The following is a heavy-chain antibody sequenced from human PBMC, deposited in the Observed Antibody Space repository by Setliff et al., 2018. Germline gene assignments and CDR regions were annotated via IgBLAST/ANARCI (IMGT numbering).Heavy chain of an antibody. V-gene: IGHV3-7*01. CDR1: GFTFTNYW. J-gene: IGHJ5*02. Sequence: GGSLRLSCSVSGFTFTNYWMSWVRQAPGKGLEWVANIKQDGGEKYYVDSVKGQFTISRDNAKNSLNLQMDSLRADDTAVYYCVRGAHFSNYARVFDPWGQGTLVTVSS. CDR2: IKQDGGEK. D-gene: IGHD4-4*01. CDR3: VRGAHFSNYARVFDP.